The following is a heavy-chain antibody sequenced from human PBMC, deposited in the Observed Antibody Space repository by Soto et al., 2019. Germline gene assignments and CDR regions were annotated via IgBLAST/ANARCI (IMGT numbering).Heavy chain of an antibody. CDR3: ASNYGSGYRAIDS. J-gene: IGHJ4*02. CDR2: VNPILSMS. V-gene: IGHV1-69*02. Sequence: QVQLVQSGAEVKSAGSSVKVSCKASGDTFNFYSINWVRQAPGLGLEWVGRVNPILSMSNYAQRFQGRVTXTXAXXTGTAYMELRSLRSEDTAIYYCASNYGSGYRAIDSWGQGALVTVSS. CDR1: GDTFNFYS. D-gene: IGHD3-10*01.